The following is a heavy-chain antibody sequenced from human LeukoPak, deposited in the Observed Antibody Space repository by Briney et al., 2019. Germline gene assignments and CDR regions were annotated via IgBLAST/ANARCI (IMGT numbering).Heavy chain of an antibody. V-gene: IGHV4-39*07. CDR3: ARDPGIAVIDASDI. CDR1: GGSISSSSYY. Sequence: SETLSLTCTVSGGSISSSSYYWGWIRQPPGKGLEWIGSIYYSGSTYYNPSLKSRVTISVDTSKDQFSLKLSSVTAADTAVYYCARDPGIAVIDASDIWGQGTMVTVSS. J-gene: IGHJ3*02. D-gene: IGHD6-19*01. CDR2: IYYSGST.